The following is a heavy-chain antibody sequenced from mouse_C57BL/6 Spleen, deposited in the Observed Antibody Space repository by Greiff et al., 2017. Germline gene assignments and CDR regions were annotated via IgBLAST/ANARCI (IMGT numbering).Heavy chain of an antibody. CDR2: IYPGDGDT. CDR1: GYAFSSSW. CDR3: ARAASYGDYAMDY. J-gene: IGHJ4*01. D-gene: IGHD1-1*01. Sequence: QVQLQQSGPELVKPGASVKISCKASGYAFSSSWMNWVKQRPGKGLEWIGRIYPGDGDTNYNGKFKGKATLTADKSSSTAYMQLSSLTSEDSAVYFCARAASYGDYAMDYWGQGTSVTVSS. V-gene: IGHV1-82*01.